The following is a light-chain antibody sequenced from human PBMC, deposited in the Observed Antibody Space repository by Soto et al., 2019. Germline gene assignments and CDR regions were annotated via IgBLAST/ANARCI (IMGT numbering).Light chain of an antibody. CDR1: QSITNDY. CDR3: QQYGYLVT. J-gene: IGKJ4*01. CDR2: GAS. V-gene: IGKV3-20*01. Sequence: EIVLTQSPGTLSLPPGERATLSCRASQSITNDYLAWYQQKPGRAHRLLIYGASSRATGIPDRFSGSGSGTDFTLTISRLEPEDFAMYYCQQYGYLVTFGGGTKVDIK.